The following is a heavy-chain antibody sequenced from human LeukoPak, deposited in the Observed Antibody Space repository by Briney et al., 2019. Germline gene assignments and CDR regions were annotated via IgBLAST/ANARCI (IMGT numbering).Heavy chain of an antibody. D-gene: IGHD1-26*01. CDR2: ISLGNSTM. J-gene: IGHJ4*02. CDR3: ARVGKCRSWDY. Sequence: PGGSLRLSCAASGFTFSSFTMNWARQVPGKGLEWISYISLGNSTMFYSDSVKGRFTISRDNAKNSLYLQMNSLRDDDTAVYYCARVGKCRSWDYWGQG. V-gene: IGHV3-48*02. CDR1: GFTFSSFT.